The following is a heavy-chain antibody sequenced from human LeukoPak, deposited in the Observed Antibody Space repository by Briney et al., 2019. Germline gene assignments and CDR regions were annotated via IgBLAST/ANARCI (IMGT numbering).Heavy chain of an antibody. J-gene: IGHJ4*02. CDR2: ISGSGGST. Sequence: GGSLRLSCAASGFTFSSYAMSWVRQAPGKGLEWVSAISGSGGSTYYADSVKGRFTISRDNSKNTLYLQMNSLRAEDTAVYYCAKVPTGGYYYDSSGYYTYDYWGQGTLVTVSS. CDR1: GFTFSSYA. CDR3: AKVPTGGYYYDSSGYYTYDY. V-gene: IGHV3-23*01. D-gene: IGHD3-22*01.